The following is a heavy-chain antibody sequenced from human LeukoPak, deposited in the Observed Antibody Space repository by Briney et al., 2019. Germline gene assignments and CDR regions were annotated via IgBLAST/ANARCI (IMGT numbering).Heavy chain of an antibody. V-gene: IGHV4-34*01. CDR3: ARISGPPFDY. CDR1: GGSFSGYY. Sequence: SETLSLTCAVYGGSFSGYYRSWIRQPPGKGLEWIGEINHSGSTNYNPSLKSRVTISVDTSKNQFSLKLSSVTAADTAVYYCARISGPPFDYWGQGTLVTVSS. CDR2: INHSGST. D-gene: IGHD5-12*01. J-gene: IGHJ4*02.